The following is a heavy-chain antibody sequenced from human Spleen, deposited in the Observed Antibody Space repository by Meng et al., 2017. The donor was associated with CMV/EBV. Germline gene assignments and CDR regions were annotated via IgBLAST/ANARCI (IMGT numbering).Heavy chain of an antibody. CDR3: ARHNGGTYRFDC. V-gene: IGHV6-1*01. CDR1: GDSVSSNSVA. Sequence: QQPGPGLVKPPQTLPLTCVISGDSVSSNSVAWAWIRQSPSRGLEWLGRTYYRSKWYNDYAMFVKSRITISQDTSKNQFSLQLNSVTPEDTAVYYCARHNGGTYRFDCWGQGTLVTVSS. D-gene: IGHD1-26*01. J-gene: IGHJ4*02. CDR2: TYYRSKWYN.